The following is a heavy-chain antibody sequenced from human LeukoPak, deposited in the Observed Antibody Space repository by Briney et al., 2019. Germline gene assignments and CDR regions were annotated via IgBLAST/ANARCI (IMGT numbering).Heavy chain of an antibody. CDR1: GFNFDDYA. J-gene: IGHJ6*03. Sequence: PGGSLRLSCAASGFNFDDYAMSWVRQAPGKGLEWVANIKQDGSEKYYVDSVKGRFTISRDNAKNSLYLQMNSLRAEDTAVYYCARDSKGDYYYYYMDVWGKGTTVTVSS. CDR2: IKQDGSEK. D-gene: IGHD2-2*01. V-gene: IGHV3-7*01. CDR3: ARDSKGDYYYYYMDV.